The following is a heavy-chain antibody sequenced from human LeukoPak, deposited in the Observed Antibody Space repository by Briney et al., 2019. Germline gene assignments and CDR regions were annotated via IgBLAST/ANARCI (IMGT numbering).Heavy chain of an antibody. CDR2: IYTSGST. D-gene: IGHD6-13*01. CDR3: ARGSSSWYLGWFDP. CDR1: GGSISSYH. J-gene: IGHJ5*02. V-gene: IGHV4-4*07. Sequence: SETLPLTCTVSGGSISSYHWSWIRQPAGKGLEWIGRIYTSGSTNYNPSLKSRVTMSVDTSKNQFSLKLSSVTAADTAVYYCARGSSSWYLGWFDPWGQGTLVTVSS.